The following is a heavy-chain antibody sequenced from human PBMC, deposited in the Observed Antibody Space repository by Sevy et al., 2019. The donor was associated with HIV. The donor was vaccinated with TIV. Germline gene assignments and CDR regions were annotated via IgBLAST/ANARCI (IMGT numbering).Heavy chain of an antibody. J-gene: IGHJ4*02. CDR1: GGSISSSTYF. Sequence: SETLSLTCAVSGGSISSSTYFWGWIRQPPGKGLEWIGGIYYRGSTYSNPALKSRVTISVDTSKIQFSRKLSFVTAADTVVYYSARLGAYYDYVWGTYLPGSFDSWGQGTLVTVSS. V-gene: IGHV4-39*01. CDR3: ARLGAYYDYVWGTYLPGSFDS. CDR2: IYYRGST. D-gene: IGHD3-16*02.